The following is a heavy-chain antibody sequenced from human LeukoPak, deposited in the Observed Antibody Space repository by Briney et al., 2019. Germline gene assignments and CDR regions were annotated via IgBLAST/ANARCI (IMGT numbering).Heavy chain of an antibody. D-gene: IGHD2-21*01. J-gene: IGHJ5*02. Sequence: GGSLRLSCTVGGFTFSSHWMSWVRQAPGKGLEWVSAISGSGGSTYYADSVKGRFTISRDNSKNTLYLQMNSLRAEDTAVYYCAKDLWRSPPVVPEGLRLPLAPWGQGTLVTVSS. V-gene: IGHV3-23*01. CDR3: AKDLWRSPPVVPEGLRLPLAP. CDR2: ISGSGGST. CDR1: GFTFSSHW.